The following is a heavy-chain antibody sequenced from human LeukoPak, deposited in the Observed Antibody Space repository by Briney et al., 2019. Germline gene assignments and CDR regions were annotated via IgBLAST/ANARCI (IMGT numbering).Heavy chain of an antibody. CDR3: ARDNDHGSFQAENY. V-gene: IGHV1-18*01. Sequence: ASVKVSCKASGYSFSNIGISWVRQAPGQGLEWVAWIIAVTGITNYAQKFQGRVTVTTDTSTSTAYMELRGLRSDDTAVYYCARDNDHGSFQAENYWGPGTLVTVSS. CDR2: IIAVTGIT. D-gene: IGHD1-1*01. J-gene: IGHJ4*02. CDR1: GYSFSNIG.